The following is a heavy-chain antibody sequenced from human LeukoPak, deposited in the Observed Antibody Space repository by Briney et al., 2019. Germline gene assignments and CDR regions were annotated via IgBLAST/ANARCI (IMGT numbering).Heavy chain of an antibody. D-gene: IGHD2-8*01. Sequence: ASVKVSCKASGYTFTSYYMHWVRQAPGQGLEWMGIINPSGGSTSYAQKFQGRVTITRDTSASTAYMELSSLRSEDTDVYYCARDPLGYCTNGVCYRWGQGTLVTVSS. CDR2: INPSGGST. J-gene: IGHJ4*02. V-gene: IGHV1-46*01. CDR1: GYTFTSYY. CDR3: ARDPLGYCTNGVCYR.